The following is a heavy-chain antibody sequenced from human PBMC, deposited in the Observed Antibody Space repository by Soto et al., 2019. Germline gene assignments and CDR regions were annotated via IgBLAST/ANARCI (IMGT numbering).Heavy chain of an antibody. CDR1: GGTFSSYA. J-gene: IGHJ4*02. CDR2: IIPIFGTA. Sequence: QVQLVQSGAEVKKPGSSVKVSCKASGGTFSSYAISWVRQAPGQGLEWMGGIIPIFGTANYAQKFQGRVTITADESTSTAYMELSSLRSEDTAVYYCAREAGGDRYYYDSSGYYGMYYFDYWGQGTLVTVSS. V-gene: IGHV1-69*12. CDR3: AREAGGDRYYYDSSGYYGMYYFDY. D-gene: IGHD3-22*01.